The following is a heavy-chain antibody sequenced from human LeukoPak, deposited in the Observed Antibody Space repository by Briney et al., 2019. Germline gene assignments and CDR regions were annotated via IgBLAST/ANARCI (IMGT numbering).Heavy chain of an antibody. CDR2: VYYSGST. Sequence: SETLSLTCTVSGASLSRYSWSWIRQPPGKGLEWIGCVYYSGSTNYSPSLKSRVTISVDTSKNQFSLRLSSVTAADTAVYYCARQYDFWSGLFDYWGQGTLVTVSS. J-gene: IGHJ4*02. CDR1: GASLSRYS. CDR3: ARQYDFWSGLFDY. D-gene: IGHD3-3*01. V-gene: IGHV4-59*01.